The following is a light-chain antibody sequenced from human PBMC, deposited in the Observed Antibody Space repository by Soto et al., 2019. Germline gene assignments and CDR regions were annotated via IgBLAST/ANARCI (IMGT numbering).Light chain of an antibody. J-gene: IGLJ3*02. CDR1: RSNIGAGYD. CDR3: QSYDNSLSAWV. V-gene: IGLV1-40*01. Sequence: QSVLTQPPSVSGASGQRVTISCTGSRSNIGAGYDVHWYQQLPGTAPKLIMHENKNRPSGVPDRFSGSRSGSSGSLAITGLQAEDEADYYCQSYDNSLSAWVFGGGTKLTVL. CDR2: ENK.